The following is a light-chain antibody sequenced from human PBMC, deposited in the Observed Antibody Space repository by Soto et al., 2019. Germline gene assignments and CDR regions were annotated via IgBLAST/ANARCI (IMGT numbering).Light chain of an antibody. CDR1: QSVLYSSNRKSY. CDR3: QQYYSAWT. CDR2: WAS. Sequence: DIMMAQSPDSLAVSLGERATINCKSSQSVLYSSNRKSYLAWYQQKPGQPPKLLIYWASTRESGVPDRFSGSGSGTDFTLTISSLQAEDVAVYYCQQYYSAWTFGQGTKVDIK. J-gene: IGKJ1*01. V-gene: IGKV4-1*01.